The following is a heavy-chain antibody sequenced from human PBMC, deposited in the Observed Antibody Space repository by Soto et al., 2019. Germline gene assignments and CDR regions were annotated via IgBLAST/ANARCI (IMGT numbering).Heavy chain of an antibody. V-gene: IGHV1-69*02. CDR2: IIPILGLA. J-gene: IGHJ4*02. CDR3: ARAEWSGGSCHKATDY. D-gene: IGHD2-15*01. CDR1: GGTFSSYP. Sequence: QVQLVQSGAEVKKPGSSVKVSCKASGGTFSSYPISWVRQAPGQGLEWMGRIIPILGLANYAQKFQGRVTITADKSTSTAYMELSSLRSEDTAVYYCARAEWSGGSCHKATDYWGQGTLVTVSS.